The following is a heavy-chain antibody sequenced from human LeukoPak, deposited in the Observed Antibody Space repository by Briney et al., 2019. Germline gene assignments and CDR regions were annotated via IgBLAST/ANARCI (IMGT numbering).Heavy chain of an antibody. CDR3: ARSRISWYQSYFDY. D-gene: IGHD6-13*01. V-gene: IGHV1-2*02. Sequence: GASVKVSCKASGYTFTGYYMHWVRQAPGQGLEWMGWINPNSGGTNYAQKFQGRVTMTRDTSISTAYMELSRLRSDDTAVYYCARSRISWYQSYFDYWGQGTLVTVSS. CDR2: INPNSGGT. CDR1: GYTFTGYY. J-gene: IGHJ4*02.